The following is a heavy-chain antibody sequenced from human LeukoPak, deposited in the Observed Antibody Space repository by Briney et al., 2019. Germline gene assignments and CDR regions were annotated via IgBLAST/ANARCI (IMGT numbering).Heavy chain of an antibody. D-gene: IGHD6-13*01. Sequence: EASVKVSCKASGYSFTGYYMQWVRQAPGEGLEWMGWINPNSGGTIYAQKFQGRVTMTRDTSISTAYMELSRLRSDDTAVYYCARGGDSSSWYGWFDPWGQGTLVTVSS. V-gene: IGHV1-2*02. J-gene: IGHJ5*02. CDR2: INPNSGGT. CDR1: GYSFTGYY. CDR3: ARGGDSSSWYGWFDP.